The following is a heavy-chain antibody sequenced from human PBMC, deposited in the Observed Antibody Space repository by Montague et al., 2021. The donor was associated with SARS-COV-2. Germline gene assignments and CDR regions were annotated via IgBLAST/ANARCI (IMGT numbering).Heavy chain of an antibody. V-gene: IGHV4-59*01. CDR1: GGSISNYY. J-gene: IGHJ4*02. CDR2: IYYSGST. D-gene: IGHD2-15*01. CDR3: ARRSLGYCSGGSCYSGYDY. Sequence: SETLSLTCTVSGGSISNYYWSWIRQPPGKGLEWIGYIYYSGSTXXXPSXXXRVTISVDTSKNQFSLKLSSVTAADTAVYYCARRSLGYCSGGSCYSGYDYWGQGTLVTVSS.